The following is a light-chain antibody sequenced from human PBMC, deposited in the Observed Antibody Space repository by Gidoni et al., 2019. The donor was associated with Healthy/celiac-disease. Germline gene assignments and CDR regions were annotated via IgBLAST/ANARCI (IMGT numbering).Light chain of an antibody. J-gene: IGKJ3*01. CDR3: QQSYSSLFT. Sequence: DIHMTQSPSSLSASVGDRVTITCRASQSISSYLNWYQQKPGKAPKLLIYAASSLQSGVPSRFSGSGSATDFTLTISSLQPEDFATYYCQQSYSSLFTFXRXTKVDIK. CDR2: AAS. V-gene: IGKV1-39*01. CDR1: QSISSY.